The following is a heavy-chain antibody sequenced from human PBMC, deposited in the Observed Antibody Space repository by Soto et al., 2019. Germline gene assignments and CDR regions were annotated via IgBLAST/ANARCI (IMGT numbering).Heavy chain of an antibody. J-gene: IGHJ5*02. V-gene: IGHV3-74*01. CDR2: TNSDGSDT. Sequence: PGGSLRLSCEASGFTFSSYWMYWVRQAPGKGLVWVSRTNSDGSDTSYADSVKGRFTISRDNSKSTLYVQMNSLRAEDTAVYYCAKGPLFDPWGQGTLVTVSS. CDR3: AKGPLFDP. CDR1: GFTFSSYW.